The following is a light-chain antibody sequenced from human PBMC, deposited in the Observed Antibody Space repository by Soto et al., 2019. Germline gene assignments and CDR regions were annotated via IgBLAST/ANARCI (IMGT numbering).Light chain of an antibody. Sequence: DIQMTQSPSTLSASVGDRVTITCRASQNIGTSLAWYQQTPGKAPKLLISDASTLESGVPSRFSGSGSGTEFTLTISRLQPEDVATYYCQHWSFGHGTKVDIK. J-gene: IGKJ1*01. V-gene: IGKV1-5*01. CDR2: DAS. CDR3: QHWS. CDR1: QNIGTS.